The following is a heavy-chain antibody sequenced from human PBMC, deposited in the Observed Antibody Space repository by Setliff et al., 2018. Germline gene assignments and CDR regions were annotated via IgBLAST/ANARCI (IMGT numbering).Heavy chain of an antibody. CDR1: GYTFTSYW. CDR3: ARVGPLTDDSSGYYSYFDY. V-gene: IGHV5-51*01. CDR2: IHPDDSDT. J-gene: IGHJ4*02. Sequence: GESLKISCKVSGYTFTSYWIGWVRQAPGEGLEWMGVIHPDDSDTRYSPSFQGQVTISADKSINTAYLQWSSLKASDTAIYYCARVGPLTDDSSGYYSYFDYWGQGALVTVSS. D-gene: IGHD3-22*01.